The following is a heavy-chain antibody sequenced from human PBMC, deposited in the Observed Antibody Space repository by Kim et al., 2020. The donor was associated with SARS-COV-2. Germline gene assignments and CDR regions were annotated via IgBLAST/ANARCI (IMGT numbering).Heavy chain of an antibody. J-gene: IGHJ6*02. D-gene: IGHD3-3*01. V-gene: IGHV3-48*03. Sequence: KGRFTIARDNAKNSLYLQMNSLRAEDTAVYYCARVRGFWSGYHPVGGMDVWGQGTTVTVSS. CDR3: ARVRGFWSGYHPVGGMDV.